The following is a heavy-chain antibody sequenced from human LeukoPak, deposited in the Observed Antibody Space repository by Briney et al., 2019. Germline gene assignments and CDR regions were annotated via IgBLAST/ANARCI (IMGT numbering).Heavy chain of an antibody. V-gene: IGHV3-23*01. Sequence: QPGGSLRLSCAASGFTFSSYAMSWVRQAPGKGLEGVSGISGRGGSTYYADSVKGRFTISRDNSKNTVYLQMNSLRAEDTALYYCAKRQPLLDYWGPGNLVTVSS. J-gene: IGHJ4*02. CDR2: ISGRGGST. CDR3: AKRQPLLDY. D-gene: IGHD1-26*01. CDR1: GFTFSSYA.